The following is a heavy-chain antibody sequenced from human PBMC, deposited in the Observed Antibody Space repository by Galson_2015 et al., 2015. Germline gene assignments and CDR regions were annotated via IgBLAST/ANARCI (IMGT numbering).Heavy chain of an antibody. D-gene: IGHD6-19*01. CDR3: ARGHSGWYFDY. J-gene: IGHJ4*02. CDR1: GFTVSSNY. CDR2: IYSGGST. V-gene: IGHV3-53*01. Sequence: SLRLSCAASGFTVSSNYMSWVRQAPGRGLEWVSVIYSGGSTYYADSVKGRFTIPRDNSKNTLYLQMNSLRAEDTAVYYCARGHSGWYFDYWGQGTLVTVSS.